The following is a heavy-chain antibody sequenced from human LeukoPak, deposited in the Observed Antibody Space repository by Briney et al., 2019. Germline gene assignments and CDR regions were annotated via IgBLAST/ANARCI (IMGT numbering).Heavy chain of an antibody. D-gene: IGHD1-1*01. CDR3: ANEVRPNDY. Sequence: GGSLRLSCAASGFTFSSHATCWVRQAPGKGLEWVSSIDISGGSTYYADSVQGRFTISRDNSKNTLYLEMNSLRAEDTALYYCANEVRPNDYWGQGTLVTVSS. J-gene: IGHJ4*02. CDR1: GFTFSSHA. CDR2: IDISGGST. V-gene: IGHV3-23*01.